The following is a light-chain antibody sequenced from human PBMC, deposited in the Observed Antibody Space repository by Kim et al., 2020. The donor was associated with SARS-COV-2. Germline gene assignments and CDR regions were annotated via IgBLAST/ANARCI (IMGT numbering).Light chain of an antibody. J-gene: IGKJ1*01. CDR2: GAS. V-gene: IGKV3-20*01. CDR3: QQYGSSPWT. Sequence: LSPGERAALSCRASQSVSSSYLAWYQLQPGQAPRLLIYGASSRATGIPDRFSGSGSGTDFTLTISRLEPEDFAVYYCQQYGSSPWTFGQGTKV. CDR1: QSVSSSY.